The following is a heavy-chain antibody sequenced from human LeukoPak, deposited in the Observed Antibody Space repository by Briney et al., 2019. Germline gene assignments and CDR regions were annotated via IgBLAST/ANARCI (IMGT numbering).Heavy chain of an antibody. CDR3: AREALNWSPPDI. CDR1: GFTFSAFG. CDR2: IPYDGRDK. J-gene: IGHJ3*02. D-gene: IGHD3/OR15-3a*01. Sequence: GGSLRLSCAASGFTFSAFGMHWVRQAPGEGLEWVTFIPYDGRDKYYAHSVKGGFTISRDNSKNTLYLQLNNIRTEHTAVYYCAREALNWSPPDIWGQGTTVTVSS. V-gene: IGHV3-30*19.